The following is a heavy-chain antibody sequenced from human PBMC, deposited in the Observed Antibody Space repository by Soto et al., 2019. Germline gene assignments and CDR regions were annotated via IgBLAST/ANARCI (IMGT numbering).Heavy chain of an antibody. CDR2: IYTGGSA. CDR3: AREDSNYGYYFDY. V-gene: IGHV3-53*01. CDR1: GFTVTRTY. D-gene: IGHD4-4*01. J-gene: IGHJ4*02. Sequence: EVQLVESGGGLIQPGGSLRLYYAASGFTVTRTYMSWVRQAPGKGLEWVSVIYTGGSASYADSVKGRFTISRDNSKNTLYLQMNSLRAEDTAVYYCAREDSNYGYYFDYWGQGTLVTVSS.